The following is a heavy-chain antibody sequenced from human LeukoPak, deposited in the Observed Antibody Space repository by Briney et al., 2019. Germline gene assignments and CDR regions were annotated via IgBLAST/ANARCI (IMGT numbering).Heavy chain of an antibody. V-gene: IGHV3-9*01. J-gene: IGHJ4*02. CDR1: GFTFDDYA. CDR2: ISWNSGSI. D-gene: IGHD5-18*01. Sequence: PGGSLRLSYAASGFTFDDYAMHWVRQAPGKGLEWVSGISWNSGSIGYADSVKGRFTISRDNAKNSLYLQMNSLRAEDTALYYCAKESSYSYGYVAIDYWGQGTLVTVSS. CDR3: AKESSYSYGYVAIDY.